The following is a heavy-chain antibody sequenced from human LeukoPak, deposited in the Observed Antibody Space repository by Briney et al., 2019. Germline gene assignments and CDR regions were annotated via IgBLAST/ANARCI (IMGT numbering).Heavy chain of an antibody. D-gene: IGHD3-3*01. Sequence: SETLSLTCAVYGGSFSGYYWSWIRQPPGKGLEWIGEINHSGSTNYNPSLKSRVTISVDTSKNQFPLRLSSVTAADTGVYYCARGGGGVLRFLEWLLPGYFDYWGQGTLVTVSS. J-gene: IGHJ4*02. CDR3: ARGGGGVLRFLEWLLPGYFDY. CDR1: GGSFSGYY. V-gene: IGHV4-34*01. CDR2: INHSGST.